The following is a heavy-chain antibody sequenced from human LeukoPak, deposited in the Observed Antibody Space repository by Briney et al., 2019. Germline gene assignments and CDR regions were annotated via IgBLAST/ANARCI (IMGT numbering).Heavy chain of an antibody. D-gene: IGHD3-22*01. CDR3: ARVYYYDSSGFQP. Sequence: GGSLRLSCAVSGFTVSSNYVSWVRQAPGKGLEWVSVIYSTGTTFYADSVKGRFTISRDNPKNSEYLQMSSLRAEDTAVYYCARVYYYDSSGFQPWGQGTLVTVSS. CDR2: IYSTGTT. V-gene: IGHV3-66*01. J-gene: IGHJ1*01. CDR1: GFTVSSNY.